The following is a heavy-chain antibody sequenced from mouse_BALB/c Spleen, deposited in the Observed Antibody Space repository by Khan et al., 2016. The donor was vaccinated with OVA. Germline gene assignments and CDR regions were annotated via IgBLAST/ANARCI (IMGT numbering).Heavy chain of an antibody. CDR1: GFNIKDTY. J-gene: IGHJ3*01. V-gene: IGHV14-3*02. Sequence: VQLKQSGAELVKPGASVKLSCTGSGFNIKDTYMHWVKQRPEQGLEWIGMIDPANGNTKYDPQFQGKATITENTSSNTAYPQLSILTSVNTAVKYWAREYVYEAWFANWGQGTLGTVSA. CDR3: AREYVYEAWFAN. CDR2: IDPANGNT. D-gene: IGHD2-2*01.